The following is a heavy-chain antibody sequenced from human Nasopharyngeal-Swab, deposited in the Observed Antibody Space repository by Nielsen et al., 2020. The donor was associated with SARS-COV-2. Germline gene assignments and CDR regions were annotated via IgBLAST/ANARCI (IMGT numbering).Heavy chain of an antibody. D-gene: IGHD3-22*01. CDR1: GFTFSSYE. J-gene: IGHJ3*02. CDR3: ARDDGISWLSQGAFDI. Sequence: GESLKISCAASGFTFSSYEMNWVRQAPGKGLEWVSYISSSGSTIYYADSVKGRFTISRDNAKNSLYLQMNSLRAEDTAVYYCARDDGISWLSQGAFDIWGQGTMVTVSS. V-gene: IGHV3-48*03. CDR2: ISSSGSTI.